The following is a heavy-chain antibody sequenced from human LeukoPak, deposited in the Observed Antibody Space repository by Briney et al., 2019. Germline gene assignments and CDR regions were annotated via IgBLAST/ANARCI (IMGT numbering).Heavy chain of an antibody. D-gene: IGHD2-15*01. V-gene: IGHV3-21*04. CDR2: ISSSSSYI. J-gene: IGHJ6*03. CDR3: AKVGLATDRYYYYYMDV. Sequence: GGSLRLSCAASGFTFSSYSMNWVRQAPGKGLEWVSSISSSSSYIYYADSVKGRFTISRDNAKNSLYLQMNSLRAEDTAVYYCAKVGLATDRYYYYYMDVWGKGTTVTVSS. CDR1: GFTFSSYS.